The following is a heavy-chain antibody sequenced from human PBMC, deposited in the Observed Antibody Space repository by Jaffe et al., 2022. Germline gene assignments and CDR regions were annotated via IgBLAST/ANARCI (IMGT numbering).Heavy chain of an antibody. D-gene: IGHD6-13*01. CDR1: GFTFGDYA. CDR3: TNRGIAADGTDRGFDY. CDR2: IRTKTHGGSG. V-gene: IGHV3-49*04. J-gene: IGHJ4*02. Sequence: EVQVVESGGGLLQPGRSLRLSCRTSGFTFGDYAMNWVRQAPGKGLEWIGFIRTKTHGGSGEYAASVKGRFTISRDDSKSIAYLQMNSLTIEDTAMYFCTNRGIAADGTDRGFDYWGQGTLVTVSS.